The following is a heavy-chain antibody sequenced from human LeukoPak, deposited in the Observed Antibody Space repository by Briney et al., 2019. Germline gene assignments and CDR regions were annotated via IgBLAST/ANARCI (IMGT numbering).Heavy chain of an antibody. CDR2: IRNKANSYTT. CDR1: GFTFSDYY. Sequence: GGSLRLSCAASGFTFSDYYMDWVRQAPGKGLEWVGRIRNKANSYTTGYAASAKGRFTISRDDSKNSLYLQMNSLKTEDTAVYYCTRVANGIDYWGQGTLVTVSS. V-gene: IGHV3-72*01. CDR3: TRVANGIDY. J-gene: IGHJ4*02.